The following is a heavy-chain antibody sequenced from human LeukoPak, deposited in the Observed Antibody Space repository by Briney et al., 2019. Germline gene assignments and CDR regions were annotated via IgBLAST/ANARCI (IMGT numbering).Heavy chain of an antibody. CDR3: ARDQGNYYDSSGYPTPDY. V-gene: IGHV1-46*01. J-gene: IGHJ4*02. CDR1: GYTFTSYY. D-gene: IGHD3-22*01. CDR2: INPSGGST. Sequence: GASVKVSCKASGYTFTSYYMHWVRQAPGQGLEGMGIINPSGGSTSYAQKFQGRVTLTRDTSTSTVYMELSSLRSEHTAVYYCARDQGNYYDSSGYPTPDYWGQGTLVTVSS.